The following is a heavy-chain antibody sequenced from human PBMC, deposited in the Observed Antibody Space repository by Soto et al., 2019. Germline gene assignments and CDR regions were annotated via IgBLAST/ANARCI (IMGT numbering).Heavy chain of an antibody. CDR1: GFTFSSYS. D-gene: IGHD3-22*01. CDR2: ISSSSSTI. J-gene: IGHJ5*02. Sequence: PGGSLRLSCAASGFTFSSYSMNWVRQAPGKGLEWVSYISSSSSTIYYADSVKGRFTISRDNAKNSLYLQMNSLRADDTAVYYCARAYYYDSSGYLNWFDPWGQGTLVTVSS. CDR3: ARAYYYDSSGYLNWFDP. V-gene: IGHV3-48*01.